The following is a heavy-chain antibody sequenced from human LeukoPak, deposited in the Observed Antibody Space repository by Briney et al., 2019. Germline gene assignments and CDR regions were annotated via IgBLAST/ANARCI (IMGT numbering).Heavy chain of an antibody. CDR1: GGSFSGYY. CDR2: INHSGGT. D-gene: IGHD5-18*01. J-gene: IGHJ6*03. V-gene: IGHV4-34*01. CDR3: ARHQGYGYLYYYYYMDV. Sequence: SETLSLTCAVYGGSFSGYYWSWIRQPPGKGLEWIGEINHSGGTNYNPSLKSRVTISVDTSKNQFSLKLSSVTAADTAVYYCARHQGYGYLYYYYYMDVWGKGTTVTVSS.